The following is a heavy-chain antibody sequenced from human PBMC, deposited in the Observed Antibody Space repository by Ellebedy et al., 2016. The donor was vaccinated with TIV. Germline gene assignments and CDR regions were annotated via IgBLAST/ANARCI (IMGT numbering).Heavy chain of an antibody. D-gene: IGHD4-17*01. CDR3: ARDGAVTTVFDY. CDR1: GYTFTDYY. J-gene: IGHJ4*02. Sequence: AASVKVSCKASGYTFTDYYIHWVRQAPEQGLEWMGWINPNSSGTNYAQKFQGWVTMTRDTSISTAYMELSRLRSDDTAVYYCARDGAVTTVFDYWGQGTLVTVSS. CDR2: INPNSSGT. V-gene: IGHV1-2*04.